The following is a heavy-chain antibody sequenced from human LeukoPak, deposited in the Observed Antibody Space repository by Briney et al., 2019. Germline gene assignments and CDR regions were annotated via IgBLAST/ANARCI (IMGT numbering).Heavy chain of an antibody. CDR3: AKGKGAGSGWYGNYFDY. J-gene: IGHJ4*02. V-gene: IGHV3-30*18. Sequence: PGGSLRLSCAASGFTFGSYWTGWVRQAPGKGLEWVAVISYDGSNKYHADSVKGRFTISRDNSKNTLYLHMNSLRAEDTAVYYCAKGKGAGSGWYGNYFDYWGQGTLVTVSS. CDR1: GFTFGSYW. D-gene: IGHD6-19*01. CDR2: ISYDGSNK.